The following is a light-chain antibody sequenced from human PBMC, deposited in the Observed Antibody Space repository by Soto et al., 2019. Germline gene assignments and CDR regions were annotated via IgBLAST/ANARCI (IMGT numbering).Light chain of an antibody. J-gene: IGLJ2*01. CDR2: DVS. CDR3: SSYTSSSTRV. CDR1: SSDVGGYNY. Sequence: QSALTQPASVSGSPGQSITISCTGTSSDVGGYNYASWYQQHPGKAPKLMNYDVSNRPSGVSNRFSGSKSGNTASLTISGLQAEDEADYYCSSYTSSSTRVFGGGTKLTVL. V-gene: IGLV2-14*01.